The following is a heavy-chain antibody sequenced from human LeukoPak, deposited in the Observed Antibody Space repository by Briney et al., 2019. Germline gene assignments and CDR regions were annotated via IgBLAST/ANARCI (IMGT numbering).Heavy chain of an antibody. CDR3: AIGGSTGTGFDH. J-gene: IGHJ4*02. CDR1: GFSLNTYE. Sequence: PPGGSLRLSCAASGFSLNTYEMNWVRQAPGKGLEWVSYISSSGSTIYYADSVKGRFTISRDNAKKSVYLQMNSLRAEDTAVYYCAIGGSTGTGFDHWGQGTLVTVSS. V-gene: IGHV3-48*03. CDR2: ISSSGSTI. D-gene: IGHD3-16*01.